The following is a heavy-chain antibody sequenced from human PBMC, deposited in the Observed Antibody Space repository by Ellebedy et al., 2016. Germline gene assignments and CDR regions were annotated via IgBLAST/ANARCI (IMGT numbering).Heavy chain of an antibody. D-gene: IGHD5-18*01. CDR2: IYYSGSA. J-gene: IGHJ4*02. V-gene: IGHV4-39*01. Sequence: SETLSLTCAVSGGSISSSNWWGWIRQPPGKGLEWIGSIYYSGSAYYNPSLKSRVTISVDTSKKQFSLRLTSVTAADTAVYYCARGYSYGYCFDSWGQGTLVTVSS. CDR1: GGSISSSNW. CDR3: ARGYSYGYCFDS.